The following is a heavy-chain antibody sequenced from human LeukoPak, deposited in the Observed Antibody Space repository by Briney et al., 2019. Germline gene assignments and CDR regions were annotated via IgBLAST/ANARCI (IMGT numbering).Heavy chain of an antibody. V-gene: IGHV3-7*01. J-gene: IGHJ4*02. D-gene: IGHD6-13*01. CDR3: AREWQGGIAAAGTRIEGDY. CDR1: GFSVSGHW. CDR2: IKQDGSEK. Sequence: GGSLRLSCAVSGFSVSGHWMTCVRQAPGKGLEWVANIKQDGSEKNYVDSVKGRFTISRDNAENSLFLQMNSLRVEDTAVYYCAREWQGGIAAAGTRIEGDYWGQGTLVAVSS.